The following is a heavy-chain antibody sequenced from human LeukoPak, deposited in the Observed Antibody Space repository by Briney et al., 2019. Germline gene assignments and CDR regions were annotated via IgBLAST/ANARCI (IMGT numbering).Heavy chain of an antibody. CDR2: ISYDGSNK. CDR1: GFTFSSYG. V-gene: IGHV3-30*18. CDR3: AKDRMVRGVIIEEPDY. Sequence: GGSLRLSCAASGFTFSSYGMHWVRQAPGKGLEWVAVISYDGSNKYYADSVKGRFTISRDNSKNTLYLQMNSLRAEDTAVYYCAKDRMVRGVIIEEPDYWGQGTLVTVSS. D-gene: IGHD3-10*01. J-gene: IGHJ4*02.